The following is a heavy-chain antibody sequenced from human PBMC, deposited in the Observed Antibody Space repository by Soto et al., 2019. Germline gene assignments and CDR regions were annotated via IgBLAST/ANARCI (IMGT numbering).Heavy chain of an antibody. V-gene: IGHV1-69*13. J-gene: IGHJ4*02. CDR3: ARETLYHYCSSTSCYTGYFDY. CDR1: GGTFSSYA. Sequence: SVKVSCKASGGTFSSYAISWVRQAPGQGLEWMGGIIPIFGTANYAQKFQGRVTITADESTSTAYMELSSLRSEDTAVYYCARETLYHYCSSTSCYTGYFDYWGQGTLVTVSS. D-gene: IGHD2-2*02. CDR2: IIPIFGTA.